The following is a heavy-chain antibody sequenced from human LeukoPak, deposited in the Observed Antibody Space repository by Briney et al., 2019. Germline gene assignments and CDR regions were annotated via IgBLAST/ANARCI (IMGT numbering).Heavy chain of an antibody. J-gene: IGHJ4*02. CDR2: TYYRSKWYN. CDR3: ARDLSDYYDSSGYYPPYFDY. CDR1: GDSVSSNSAA. Sequence: PSQALSLTCAISGDSVSSNSAAWNWIRQSPSRGLEWLGRTYYRSKWYNDYAVSVKSRITINPDTSKNQFSLQLNSVTPEDTAVYYCARDLSDYYDSSGYYPPYFDYWGQGTLVTVSS. V-gene: IGHV6-1*01. D-gene: IGHD3-22*01.